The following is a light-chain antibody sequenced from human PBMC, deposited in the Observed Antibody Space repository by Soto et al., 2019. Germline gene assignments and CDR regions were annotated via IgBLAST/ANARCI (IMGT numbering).Light chain of an antibody. CDR2: QIS. J-gene: IGKJ1*01. Sequence: DIVLTQTPLSSPVTLGQPASISCRSSQSLVYSDGNTYLSWLQQLPGQPPRLLIYQISNRFSGVPDRFSGSGAGTDFTLKISRVEPEDVGVYYCVQCSHFPRTFGQGTKVEIE. V-gene: IGKV2-24*01. CDR1: QSLVYSDGNTY. CDR3: VQCSHFPRT.